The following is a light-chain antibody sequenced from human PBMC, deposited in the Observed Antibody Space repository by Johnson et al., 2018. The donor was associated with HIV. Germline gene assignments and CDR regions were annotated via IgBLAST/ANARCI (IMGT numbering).Light chain of an antibody. CDR1: SSNIGNNY. V-gene: IGLV1-51*01. CDR2: DNN. Sequence: QSVLTQPPSVSAAPGQKVTISCSGSSSNIGNNYVSWYQQLPGTAPKLLIYDNNKRPSGIPDRFSGSKSGTSATLGITGLQTGDEADYYCGTWDSSLSPFYVCGTGTKVTVL. CDR3: GTWDSSLSPFYV. J-gene: IGLJ1*01.